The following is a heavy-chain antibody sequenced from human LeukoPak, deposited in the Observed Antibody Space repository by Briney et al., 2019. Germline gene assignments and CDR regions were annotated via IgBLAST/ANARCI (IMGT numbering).Heavy chain of an antibody. J-gene: IGHJ4*02. Sequence: GGSLRLSCTASGFTFGDYAMSWVRQAPGKGLEWVGFIRSKAYGGTTEYAASVKGRFTISRDDSKSIAYLQMNSLKTEDTAVYYCTRDLAKYYDILTGYYFFGGVFDYWGQGTLVTVSS. V-gene: IGHV3-49*04. CDR1: GFTFGDYA. CDR2: IRSKAYGGTT. D-gene: IGHD3-9*01. CDR3: TRDLAKYYDILTGYYFFGGVFDY.